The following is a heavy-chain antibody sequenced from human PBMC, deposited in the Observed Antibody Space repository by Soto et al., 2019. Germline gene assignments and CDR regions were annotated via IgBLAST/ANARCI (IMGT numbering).Heavy chain of an antibody. J-gene: IGHJ6*03. D-gene: IGHD4-17*01. CDR1: GFTFSSYA. Sequence: PGGSLRLSCAASGFTFSSYAMSWVRQAPGKGLEWVSAISGSGGSTYYADSVKGRFTISRDNSKNTLYLQMNSLRAEDTAVYYCAKGGYGDGYVYYYYYMDVWGKGTTVTVSS. V-gene: IGHV3-23*01. CDR3: AKGGYGDGYVYYYYYMDV. CDR2: ISGSGGST.